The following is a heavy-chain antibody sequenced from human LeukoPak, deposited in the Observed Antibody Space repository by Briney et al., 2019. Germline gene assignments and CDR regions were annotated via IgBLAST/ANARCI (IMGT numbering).Heavy chain of an antibody. CDR1: GDTFTSYG. V-gene: IGHV1-18*01. D-gene: IGHD3-10*01. CDR3: ASYGRKGIDAFDI. J-gene: IGHJ3*02. CDR2: ISAYNGNT. Sequence: ASVKVSCKATGDTFTSYGISLVRQAPGQGLEWMGWISAYNGNTNYAQKLQGRVTMTTDTSTSTAYMELRSLRSDDTAVYYCASYGRKGIDAFDIWGQGTMVTVSS.